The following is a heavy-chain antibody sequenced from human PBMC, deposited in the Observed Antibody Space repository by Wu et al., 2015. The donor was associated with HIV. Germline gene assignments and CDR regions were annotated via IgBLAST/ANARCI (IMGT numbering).Heavy chain of an antibody. CDR2: INPNGGST. Sequence: QVQLVQSGAEVKEPGASVKVSCKASGYTFNNYYLHWVRQAPGQGLEWMGIINPNGGSTTYALKLQGRVTMTRDTSTGTVYMELSSLRSEDTAMYYCARAAGDDFWSGYPRMDYMDVWGKGTPVTVSS. CDR3: ARAAGDDFWSGYPRMDYMDV. J-gene: IGHJ6*03. D-gene: IGHD3-3*01. CDR1: GYTFNNYY. V-gene: IGHV1-46*02.